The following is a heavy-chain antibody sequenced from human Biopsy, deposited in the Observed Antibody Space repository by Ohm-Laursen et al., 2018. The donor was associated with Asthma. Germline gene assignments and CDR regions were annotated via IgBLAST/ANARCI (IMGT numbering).Heavy chain of an antibody. CDR3: ARIPRRSGSYFVDY. V-gene: IGHV4-31*03. CDR2: IHHSGTN. Sequence: SETLSLTCTVSGDSITSGGCCWNWIRQHPGKGLEWIGNIHHSGTNYFNPSLQSRVSFSRDTSKNQFSLRLSSVTAADTAMYYCARIPRRSGSYFVDYWGQGTLVTVSS. J-gene: IGHJ4*02. CDR1: GDSITSGGCC. D-gene: IGHD3-22*01.